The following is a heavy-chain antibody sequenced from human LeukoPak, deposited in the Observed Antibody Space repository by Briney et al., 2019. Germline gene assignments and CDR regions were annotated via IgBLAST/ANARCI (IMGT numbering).Heavy chain of an antibody. J-gene: IGHJ5*02. CDR3: AKGTGKLLSGGP. CDR2: ISYDGSNK. V-gene: IGHV3-30-3*01. Sequence: GRSLRLSCAASGFTFSSYAMHWVRQAPGKGLEWVAVISYDGSNKYYADSVKGRFTISRDNSKNTLYLQMNSLRAEDTAVYYCAKGTGKLLSGGPWGQGTLVTVSS. D-gene: IGHD2-15*01. CDR1: GFTFSSYA.